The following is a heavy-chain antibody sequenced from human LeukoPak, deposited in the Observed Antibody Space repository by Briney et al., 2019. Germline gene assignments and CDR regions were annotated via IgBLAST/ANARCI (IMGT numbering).Heavy chain of an antibody. Sequence: ASVKVSCKASGYTFTGYYMHWLRQAPGQGLEWMGWINPNSGGTNYAQKFQGRVTMTRDTSISTAYMELSRLRSDDTAVYYCARERIAAEGLDYWGQGTLVTVSS. D-gene: IGHD6-13*01. CDR2: INPNSGGT. V-gene: IGHV1-2*02. CDR1: GYTFTGYY. CDR3: ARERIAAEGLDY. J-gene: IGHJ4*02.